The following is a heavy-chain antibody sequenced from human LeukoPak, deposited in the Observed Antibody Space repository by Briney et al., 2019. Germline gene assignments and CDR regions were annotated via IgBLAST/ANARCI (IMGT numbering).Heavy chain of an antibody. CDR2: ISRSGSSI. V-gene: IGHV3-48*01. CDR3: ARDRALSSSSHNWFDP. D-gene: IGHD6-13*01. J-gene: IGHJ5*02. Sequence: GGSLRLSCAASGFTFSSYSMNWVRQAPGKGPEWVSHISRSGSSIYYADSVKGRFTISRDNAKNSLYLQMNSLRADDTGVYYCARDRALSSSSHNWFDPWGQGTLVTVSS. CDR1: GFTFSSYS.